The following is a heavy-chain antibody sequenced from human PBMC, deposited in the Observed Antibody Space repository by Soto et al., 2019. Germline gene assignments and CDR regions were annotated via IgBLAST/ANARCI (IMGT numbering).Heavy chain of an antibody. Sequence: QVQLVQSGAEVKKPGASVKVSCKASGYTFTSYGISWVRQAPGQGLEWMGWISAYNGNTNYAQKLQGRVTMTTDTPTSTAYMELRSLRSDDTAVYYCARDSPAYIYYYYGMDVWGQGTTVTVSS. D-gene: IGHD1-20*01. J-gene: IGHJ6*02. CDR3: ARDSPAYIYYYYGMDV. CDR1: GYTFTSYG. V-gene: IGHV1-18*04. CDR2: ISAYNGNT.